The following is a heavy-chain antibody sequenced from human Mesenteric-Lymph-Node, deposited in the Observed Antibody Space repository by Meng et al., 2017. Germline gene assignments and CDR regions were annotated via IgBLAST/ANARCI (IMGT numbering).Heavy chain of an antibody. Sequence: QVQLQQWGAGLLKPSETLSLTCAVYGESFSGYFWSWIRQPPGKGLQWIGEINYSGITNYNPSLESRVSLSLDTTKKRFSLKLTSVTAADTALYYCARDLGVATSIAGFVYWGQGTLVTVSS. V-gene: IGHV4-34*01. D-gene: IGHD5-12*01. CDR2: INYSGIT. CDR1: GESFSGYF. J-gene: IGHJ4*02. CDR3: ARDLGVATSIAGFVY.